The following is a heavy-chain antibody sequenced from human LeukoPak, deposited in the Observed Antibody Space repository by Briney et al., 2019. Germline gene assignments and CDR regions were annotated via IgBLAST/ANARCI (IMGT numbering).Heavy chain of an antibody. J-gene: IGHJ4*02. CDR2: INPTNGAT. CDR1: GYTLTSCC. Sequence: ASVKVSCKASGYTLTSCCMNWVRQAPGQGLEWMGIINPTNGATSYAQKFQGRVTMTRDTSTSTVYMELSSLRSEDTAVYYCATAPPSGTYYYFDYWGQGTLVTVSS. CDR3: ATAPPSGTYYYFDY. D-gene: IGHD1-26*01. V-gene: IGHV1-46*01.